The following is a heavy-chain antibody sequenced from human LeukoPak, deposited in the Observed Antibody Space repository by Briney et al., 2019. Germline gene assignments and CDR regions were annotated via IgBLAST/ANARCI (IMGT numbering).Heavy chain of an antibody. CDR3: ARAHYDSSGYLSDY. CDR1: GFTFSSYN. V-gene: IGHV3-21*01. Sequence: GGSLRLSCAASGFTFSSYNMNWVRQAPGKGLEWVSSINPNGDYIYYADSVKGRFTISRDNAKNTLYLQMNSLRAEDTAMYYCARAHYDSSGYLSDYWGQGTLVTVSS. J-gene: IGHJ4*02. CDR2: INPNGDYI. D-gene: IGHD3-22*01.